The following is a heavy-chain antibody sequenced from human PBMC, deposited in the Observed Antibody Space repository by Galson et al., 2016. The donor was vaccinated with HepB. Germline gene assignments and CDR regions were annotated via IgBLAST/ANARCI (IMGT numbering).Heavy chain of an antibody. Sequence: SETLSLTCTVSGGSVNSGSYYWSWIRQPPGKGLEWIGYIYYSGNTNYNPSLKSRVTISVDTSKNQFSLKLSSVTAADTAVYYCARDGRWLHPFDSWGQGTLVTVSS. CDR1: GGSVNSGSYY. J-gene: IGHJ4*02. V-gene: IGHV4-61*01. D-gene: IGHD5-24*01. CDR3: ARDGRWLHPFDS. CDR2: IYYSGNT.